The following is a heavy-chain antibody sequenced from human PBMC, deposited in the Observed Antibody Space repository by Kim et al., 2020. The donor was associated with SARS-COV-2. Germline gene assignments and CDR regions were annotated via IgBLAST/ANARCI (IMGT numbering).Heavy chain of an antibody. J-gene: IGHJ6*02. CDR1: GGSISSGGYY. CDR3: ARIRARLPDV. Sequence: SETMSLTCTVSGGSISSGGYYWSWIRQHPGKGLEWIGYIYYSGSTYYNPSLKSRVTISVDTSKNQFSLKLSSVTAADTAVYYCARIRARLPDVWGQGTTVTVSS. V-gene: IGHV4-31*03. CDR2: IYYSGST.